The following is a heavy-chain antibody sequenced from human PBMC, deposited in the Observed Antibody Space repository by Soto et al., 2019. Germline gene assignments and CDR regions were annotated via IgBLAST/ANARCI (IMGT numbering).Heavy chain of an antibody. CDR3: ARDTYCGGGDCYSGFLGFDN. J-gene: IGHJ4*02. Sequence: QVQLQESGPGLVKPSETLSLTCTVSVGSISNYYWTWIRQPAGKGLEWIGRIYTSGSTNYNPSLKSRVTMSVDTSKNQFSLKLSSVTAADTAVYYCARDTYCGGGDCYSGFLGFDNWGQGTLVTVSS. CDR1: VGSISNYY. CDR2: IYTSGST. V-gene: IGHV4-4*07. D-gene: IGHD2-15*01.